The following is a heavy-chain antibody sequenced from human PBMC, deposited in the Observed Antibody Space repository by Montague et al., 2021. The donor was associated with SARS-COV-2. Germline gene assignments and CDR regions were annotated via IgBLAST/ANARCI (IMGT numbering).Heavy chain of an antibody. D-gene: IGHD3-16*01. V-gene: IGHV4-59*08. Sequence: SETLSLTCTVSGGSISSYYWSWIRQPPGKGLEWIGYIYYSGSTNYNPSLKSRVTISVDTSKNQFSLKLSSATAADTAVYYCARHKYDYVWGTSSGFFDYWGRGTLVTVSS. J-gene: IGHJ4*02. CDR3: ARHKYDYVWGTSSGFFDY. CDR2: IYYSGST. CDR1: GGSISSYY.